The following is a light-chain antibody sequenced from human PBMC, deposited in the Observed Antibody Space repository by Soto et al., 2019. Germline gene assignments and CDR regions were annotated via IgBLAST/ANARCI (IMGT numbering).Light chain of an antibody. J-gene: IGKJ1*01. Sequence: DIQMTQSPASLSASVGDRVTITCRASQSIRSYLNWYQQKPGKAPKRLIYAASSLQSGVPSRFSGSGSGTDLTRPITSLQPEDFATYYCQQSYSTPRTFGQGTKVEI. CDR2: AAS. CDR3: QQSYSTPRT. CDR1: QSIRSY. V-gene: IGKV1-39*01.